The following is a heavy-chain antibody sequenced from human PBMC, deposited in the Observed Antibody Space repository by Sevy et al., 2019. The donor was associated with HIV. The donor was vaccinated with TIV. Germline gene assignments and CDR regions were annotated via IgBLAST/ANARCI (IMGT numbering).Heavy chain of an antibody. J-gene: IGHJ5*02. V-gene: IGHV1-69*13. CDR3: AKVDSGNYHGWFHP. Sequence: ASVKVSCKASGGTFSSFPINWVRQAPGQGLEWMGGIIPIFGTTNYAQKFQDRVTITADESTSTAYMELSSLRSEDTAIYYCAKVDSGNYHGWFHPWGQGTLVTVSS. CDR1: GGTFSSFP. D-gene: IGHD1-26*01. CDR2: IIPIFGTT.